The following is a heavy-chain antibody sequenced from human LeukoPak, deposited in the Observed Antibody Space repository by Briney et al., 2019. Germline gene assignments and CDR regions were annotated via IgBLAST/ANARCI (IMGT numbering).Heavy chain of an antibody. CDR2: IYSGGST. J-gene: IGHJ2*01. V-gene: IGHV3-66*01. Sequence: GGSLRLSCAASGFTVGSNYMSWVRQAPGKGLEGVSVIYSGGSTYYADSVKGRFTISRDNAKNSLYLQMNSLRAEDTAVYYCARDRGDILTGLQWYFDLWGRGTLVTVSS. CDR3: ARDRGDILTGLQWYFDL. D-gene: IGHD3-9*01. CDR1: GFTVGSNY.